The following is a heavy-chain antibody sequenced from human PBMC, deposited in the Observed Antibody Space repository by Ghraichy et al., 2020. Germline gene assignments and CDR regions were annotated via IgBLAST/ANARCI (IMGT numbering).Heavy chain of an antibody. CDR2: ISGTDSRT. D-gene: IGHD3-3*01. Sequence: GGSLRLSCAASGFSFSSFAMTWVRQPPGKGLQWVSIISGTDSRTYYADSVRGRFTISRDNSRNTLYLQMNSLRAEDTAVYYCAKTDSSGGFDFWSGYFPLDSWGLGTLVTVSS. J-gene: IGHJ4*02. CDR1: GFSFSSFA. V-gene: IGHV3-23*01. CDR3: AKTDSSGGFDFWSGYFPLDS.